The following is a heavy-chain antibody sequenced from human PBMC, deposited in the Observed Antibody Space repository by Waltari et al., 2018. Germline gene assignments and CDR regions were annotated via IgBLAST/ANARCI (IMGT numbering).Heavy chain of an antibody. V-gene: IGHV3-7*04. CDR1: GFTFSTYW. D-gene: IGHD5-18*01. CDR2: IKQDGSEK. CDR3: ARDRDTDWFDP. J-gene: IGHJ5*02. Sequence: EVQLVESGGGLVQPGGSLRLSCAASGFTFSTYWMSWLRQAPGKGLEWVANIKQDGSEKYYVDSVKGRFTISRDNAKNSLYLQMNSLRAEDTAVYYCARDRDTDWFDPWGQGTLVTVSS.